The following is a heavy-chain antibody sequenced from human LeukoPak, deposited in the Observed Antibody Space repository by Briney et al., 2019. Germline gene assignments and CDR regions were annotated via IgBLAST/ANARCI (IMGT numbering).Heavy chain of an antibody. Sequence: SVKVSCKASGGTFSSYAISWVRQAPGQGLEWMGRIIPILGIANYAQKFQGRVTITADKSTSTAYMELSSLRSEDTAVYYCARSVVVDATWWFDPWGQGTLVTVSS. CDR1: GGTFSSYA. CDR2: IIPILGIA. D-gene: IGHD2-15*01. J-gene: IGHJ5*02. CDR3: ARSVVVDATWWFDP. V-gene: IGHV1-69*04.